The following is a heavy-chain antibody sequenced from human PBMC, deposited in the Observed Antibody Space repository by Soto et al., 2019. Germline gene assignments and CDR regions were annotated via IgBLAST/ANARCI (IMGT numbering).Heavy chain of an antibody. CDR2: IWYDGRNK. CDR3: ARDREWELTRAYFDY. D-gene: IGHD1-26*01. Sequence: QVQLVESGGGVVQPGRSLRLSCAASGFTFSSYGMHWVRQAPGKGLEWVAIIWYDGRNKNYADSVKGRFTISRDNSKNTVYLQMSSLRTEDPAGYYCARDREWELTRAYFDYWGQGTLVTVSS. CDR1: GFTFSSYG. V-gene: IGHV3-33*01. J-gene: IGHJ4*02.